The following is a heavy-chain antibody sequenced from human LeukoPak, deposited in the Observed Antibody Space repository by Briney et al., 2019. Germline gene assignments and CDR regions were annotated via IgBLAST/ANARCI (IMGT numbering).Heavy chain of an antibody. Sequence: GGSLRLPCAASGFTFRDYYMSWIRQAPGKGLEWVSFLSSTGSYTNYADSVKGRFTISRDNAKNSLFLQMDNLRAEDTAVYYCARDNGGWYVDYWGQGTLVTVSS. CDR3: ARDNGGWYVDY. V-gene: IGHV3-11*06. CDR1: GFTFRDYY. D-gene: IGHD6-19*01. J-gene: IGHJ4*02. CDR2: LSSTGSYT.